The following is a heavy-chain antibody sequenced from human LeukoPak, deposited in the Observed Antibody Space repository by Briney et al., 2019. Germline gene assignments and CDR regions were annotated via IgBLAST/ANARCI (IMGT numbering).Heavy chain of an antibody. CDR2: IYHSGAT. Sequence: SETLSLTCIVSGGSIGNYYWTWIRQSPGKGLEWIGHIYHSGATKYNASLESRVTMSVDTSKNQFSLKLSSVTAADTAVYYCASSSSWYSPSDYWGQGTLVTVPS. V-gene: IGHV4-59*08. CDR1: GGSIGNYY. CDR3: ASSSSWYSPSDY. D-gene: IGHD6-13*01. J-gene: IGHJ4*02.